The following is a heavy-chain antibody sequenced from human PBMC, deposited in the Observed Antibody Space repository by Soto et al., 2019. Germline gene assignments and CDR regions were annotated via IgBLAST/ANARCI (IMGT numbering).Heavy chain of an antibody. CDR3: ARAGYDFHYYYGMDV. D-gene: IGHD5-12*01. V-gene: IGHV1-69*02. J-gene: IGHJ6*02. Sequence: QVQLVQSGAEVKKPGSSVKVSCKASGGTFSSYTISWVRQAPGQGLEWMGRIIPILGIANYAKKFQGRVTITADNSTSTAYMELSRLRSEDTAVYYCARAGYDFHYYYGMDVWGQGTTVTVSS. CDR1: GGTFSSYT. CDR2: IIPILGIA.